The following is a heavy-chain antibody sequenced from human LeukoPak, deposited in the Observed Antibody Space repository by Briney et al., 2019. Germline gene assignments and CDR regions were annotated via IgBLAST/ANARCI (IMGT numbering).Heavy chain of an antibody. CDR2: IYSGGAT. V-gene: IGHV3-66*01. J-gene: IGHJ4*02. CDR3: AGGEVSSWYGNFDY. CDR1: GFTVRSNY. Sequence: PGGSLRLSCAASGFTVRSNYMNWVRQAPGKGLEWVSVIYSGGATYYADSVKGRFTISRDTSKNTLYLQMNSLRAEDTAVYYCAGGEVSSWYGNFDYWGQGTLVTVSS. D-gene: IGHD6-13*01.